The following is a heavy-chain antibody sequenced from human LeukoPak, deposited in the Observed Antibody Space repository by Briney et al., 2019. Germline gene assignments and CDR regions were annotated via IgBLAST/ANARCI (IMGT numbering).Heavy chain of an antibody. D-gene: IGHD2-2*01. J-gene: IGHJ6*03. V-gene: IGHV3-7*01. Sequence: PGGSLRLSCEGSGFTFSNYWMGWVRQAPGKGLQWVANIKTDGSEKYYVDSVKGRFTISRDNAKNSLYLQMNSLRAEDTAVYYCARDGAVPAAMTFYYYYYMDVWGKGTTVTVSS. CDR3: ARDGAVPAAMTFYYYYYMDV. CDR2: IKTDGSEK. CDR1: GFTFSNYW.